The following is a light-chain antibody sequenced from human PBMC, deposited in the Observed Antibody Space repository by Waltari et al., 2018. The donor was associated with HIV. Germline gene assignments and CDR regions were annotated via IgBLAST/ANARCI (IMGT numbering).Light chain of an antibody. Sequence: DIVMTQSPDSLAVSLGERATINCKSSQSVLYSSNNKNYLAWYQQKPGQPPKLLIYWASTRESGVPDRFSGSGSGTDFTLTISSLQAEDVALYYCQQYYSTTPKFGQGTKVEIK. V-gene: IGKV4-1*01. J-gene: IGKJ1*01. CDR1: QSVLYSSNNKNY. CDR3: QQYYSTTPK. CDR2: WAS.